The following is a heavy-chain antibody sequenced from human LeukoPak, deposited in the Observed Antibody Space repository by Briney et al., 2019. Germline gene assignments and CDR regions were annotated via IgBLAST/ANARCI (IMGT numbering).Heavy chain of an antibody. D-gene: IGHD2-2*01. CDR1: GGSISSYY. V-gene: IGHV4-4*07. Sequence: PSETLSLTCTVSGGSISSYYWSWIRQPAGKGLEWIGRIYTSGSTNYNPSLRSRVTMSVDTSKNQFSLKLSSVTAADTAVYYCARIGISGIVVVPAAPDLAYGMDVWGQGTTVTVSS. CDR2: IYTSGST. J-gene: IGHJ6*02. CDR3: ARIGISGIVVVPAAPDLAYGMDV.